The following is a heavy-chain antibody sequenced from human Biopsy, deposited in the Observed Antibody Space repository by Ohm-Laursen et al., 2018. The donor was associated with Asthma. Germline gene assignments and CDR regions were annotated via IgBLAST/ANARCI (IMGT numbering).Heavy chain of an antibody. Sequence: SVKVSCKISGYILTDLSMHWVRQAPGQGLEWMGGHDYEEGGTVNARRFQGRVTMTEDTSTDTAYMELSSLSSDDTAVYYCASDFPKDYVRYNFQFWGQGTLVTVSS. CDR3: ASDFPKDYVRYNFQF. D-gene: IGHD4-17*01. CDR2: HDYEEGGT. V-gene: IGHV1-24*01. J-gene: IGHJ4*02. CDR1: GYILTDLS.